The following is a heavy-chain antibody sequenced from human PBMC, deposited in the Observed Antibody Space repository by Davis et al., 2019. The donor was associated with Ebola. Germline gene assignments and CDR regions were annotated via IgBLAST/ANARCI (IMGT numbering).Heavy chain of an antibody. CDR1: GYTFTGYY. D-gene: IGHD3-16*01. V-gene: IGHV1-2*02. CDR2: IDPKSGGG. CDR3: MRELHGGKFNY. J-gene: IGHJ4*02. Sequence: ASVKVSCQASGYTFTGYYIHWVRQAPGQGLEWMGWIDPKSGGGNYAPRFQGRVTMTTDTSISTAYMDLSSMRSDDTAVFYCMRELHGGKFNYWGQGTLVTVSP.